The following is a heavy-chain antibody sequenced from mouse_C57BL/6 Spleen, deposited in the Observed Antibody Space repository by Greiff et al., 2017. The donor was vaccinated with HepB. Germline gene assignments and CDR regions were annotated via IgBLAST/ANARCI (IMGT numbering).Heavy chain of an antibody. J-gene: IGHJ3*01. CDR3: AREGTGFAY. D-gene: IGHD4-1*01. CDR1: GYSITSGYY. Sequence: EVKLMESGPGLVKPSQSLPLTCSVTGYSITSGYYWNWIRQFPGNKLEWMGYISYDGSNNYNPSLKNRISITRDTSKNQFFLKLNSVTTEDTATYYCAREGTGFAYWGQGTLVTVSA. CDR2: ISYDGSN. V-gene: IGHV3-6*01.